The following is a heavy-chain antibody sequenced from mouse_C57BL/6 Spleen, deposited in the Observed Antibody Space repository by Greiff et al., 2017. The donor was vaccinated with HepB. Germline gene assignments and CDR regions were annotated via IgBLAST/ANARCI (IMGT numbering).Heavy chain of an antibody. Sequence: EVKLLESGGGLVQSGRSLRLSCATSGFTFSDFYMEWVRQAPGKGLEWIAASRNKANDYTTEYSASVKGRFIVSRDTSQSILYLQMNALRAEDTAIYYCARDAGLGWDFDVWGTGTTVTVSS. CDR1: GFTFSDFY. D-gene: IGHD4-1*01. CDR3: ARDAGLGWDFDV. V-gene: IGHV7-1*01. J-gene: IGHJ1*03. CDR2: SRNKANDYTT.